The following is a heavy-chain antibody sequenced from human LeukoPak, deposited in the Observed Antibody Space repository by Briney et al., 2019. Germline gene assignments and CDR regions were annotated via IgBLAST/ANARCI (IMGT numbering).Heavy chain of an antibody. CDR2: IYPGGRT. CDR3: TRLLCLGGCSTTVAPLGWFDP. V-gene: IGHV4-59*08. Sequence: KSSETLSLTCTVSGDSISGFYWNWFRQPPGKGLEWIGYIYPGGRTSYSPSLKSRVTISADTSKNQMSLRLTSVTAADTAVFYCTRLLCLGGCSTTVAPLGWFDPWGQGTLVTVSS. D-gene: IGHD2-2*01. CDR1: GDSISGFY. J-gene: IGHJ5*02.